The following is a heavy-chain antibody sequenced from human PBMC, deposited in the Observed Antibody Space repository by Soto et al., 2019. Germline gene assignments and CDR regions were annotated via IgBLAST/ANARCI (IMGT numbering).Heavy chain of an antibody. CDR3: TRHDSNYDFWSGSPPRYGMDV. CDR1: GFTFSSYW. Sequence: GGSLRLSCAASGFTFSSYWMSWVRQAPGKGLEWVANIKPDGSEKYYVDSVKGRFTISRDDAKNSLYLEMNSLRAEDTAVYYCTRHDSNYDFWSGSPPRYGMDVWGQGTTVTVSS. V-gene: IGHV3-7*01. CDR2: IKPDGSEK. J-gene: IGHJ6*02. D-gene: IGHD3-3*01.